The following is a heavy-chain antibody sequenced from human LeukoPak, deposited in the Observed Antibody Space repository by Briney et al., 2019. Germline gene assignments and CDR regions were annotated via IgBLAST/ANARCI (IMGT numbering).Heavy chain of an antibody. D-gene: IGHD5-24*01. V-gene: IGHV3-66*01. CDR1: GFTVSSNY. Sequence: PGGSLRLSCAASGFTVSSNYMSWVRQGPGKGLECVSVISNDGDTYYADSVKGRFTISRDTSKNTVSLQMNSLRAEDTAVYYCARARWYSSDYWGQGTLVTVSS. J-gene: IGHJ4*02. CDR3: ARARWYSSDY. CDR2: ISNDGDT.